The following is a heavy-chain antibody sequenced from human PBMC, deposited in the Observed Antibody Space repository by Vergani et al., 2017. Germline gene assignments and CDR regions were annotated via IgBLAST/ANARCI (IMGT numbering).Heavy chain of an antibody. Sequence: QVQLQQWGAGLLKPSETLSLTCAVYGGSFSGYYWSWIRQPPGKGLEWIGEINHSGSTNDNPSLKSRVTISVDTSKNQVSLKLSSVTAADTAVYYCARSPLRVYYGMDVWGQGTTVTVSS. CDR2: INHSGST. V-gene: IGHV4-34*01. CDR1: GGSFSGYY. J-gene: IGHJ6*02. D-gene: IGHD5-12*01. CDR3: ARSPLRVYYGMDV.